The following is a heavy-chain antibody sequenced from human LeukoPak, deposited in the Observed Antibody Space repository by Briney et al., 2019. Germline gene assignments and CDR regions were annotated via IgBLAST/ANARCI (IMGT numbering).Heavy chain of an antibody. V-gene: IGHV1-24*01. J-gene: IGHJ6*02. CDR1: GYTLTELS. Sequence: ASVKVSCKVSGYTLTELSMHWVRQAPGKGLEWMGGLDPEDGETIYAQKFQGRVTMTEDTSTDTAYMELRSLRSDDTAVYYCARYYDFWSGYYDYYYGMDVWGQGTTVTVSS. CDR3: ARYYDFWSGYYDYYYGMDV. D-gene: IGHD3-3*01. CDR2: LDPEDGET.